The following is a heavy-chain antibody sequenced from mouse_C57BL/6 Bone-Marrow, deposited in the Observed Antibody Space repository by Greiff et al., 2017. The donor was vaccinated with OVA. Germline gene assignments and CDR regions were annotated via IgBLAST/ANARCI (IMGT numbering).Heavy chain of an antibody. CDR2: ILPGSGST. D-gene: IGHD2-2*01. V-gene: IGHV1-9*01. CDR1: GYTFTGYW. Sequence: QVQLQQSGAELMKPGASVKLSCKATGYTFTGYWIEWVKQRPGHGLEWIGEILPGSGSTNYNEKFKGKATFTADTSSNTAYMKNSSLTTEDSAIYYCARRIYYGYDGRFAYWGQVTLVTVSA. J-gene: IGHJ3*01. CDR3: ARRIYYGYDGRFAY.